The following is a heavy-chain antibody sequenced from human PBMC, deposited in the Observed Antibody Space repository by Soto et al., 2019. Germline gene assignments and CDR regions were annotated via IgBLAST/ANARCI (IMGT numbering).Heavy chain of an antibody. CDR2: IYYSGST. CDR1: GGSISSSSYY. CDR3: ARRMAFQGTYYYYYGMDV. J-gene: IGHJ6*02. D-gene: IGHD5-12*01. V-gene: IGHV4-39*01. Sequence: PSETLSLTCTVSGGSISSSSYYWGWIRQPPGKGLEWIGTIYYSGSTYYNPSLKSRVTISVDTSKNQFSLKLSSVTAADTAVYYCARRMAFQGTYYYYYGMDVWGQGTTVTVSS.